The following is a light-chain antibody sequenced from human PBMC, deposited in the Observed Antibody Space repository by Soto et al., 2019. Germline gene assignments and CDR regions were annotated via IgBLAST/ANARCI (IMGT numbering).Light chain of an antibody. J-gene: IGKJ4*01. CDR3: QQYGSSPRLT. V-gene: IGKV3-20*01. CDR2: GAS. Sequence: EIVLTQSPGTLSLSPGERATLSCRASQSVSSSYVAWYQQKPGQAPRLLIYGASSRATGIPDRFSGSGSGIDFTLTTSRLEPEDFAVYYCQQYGSSPRLTFGGGTKVEIK. CDR1: QSVSSSY.